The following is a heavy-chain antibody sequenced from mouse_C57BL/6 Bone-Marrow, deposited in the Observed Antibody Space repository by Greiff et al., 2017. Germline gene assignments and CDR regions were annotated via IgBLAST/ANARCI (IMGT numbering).Heavy chain of an antibody. J-gene: IGHJ4*01. CDR2: IDPSDSYT. D-gene: IGHD1-1*01. V-gene: IGHV1-50*01. Sequence: QVQLQQPGAELVKPGASVKLSCKASGYTFTSYWMQWVKQRPGQGLEWIGEIDPSDSYTNYNQKVKGKATLTVDTSSSTAYMQRSSLTSEDSAVYYCARDLGPIYYYGYYDAMDYWGQGTSVTVSS. CDR1: GYTFTSYW. CDR3: ARDLGPIYYYGYYDAMDY.